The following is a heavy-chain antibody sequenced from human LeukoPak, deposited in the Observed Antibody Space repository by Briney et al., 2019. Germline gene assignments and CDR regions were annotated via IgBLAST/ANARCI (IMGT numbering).Heavy chain of an antibody. J-gene: IGHJ4*02. Sequence: SETLSLTCTVSGGSISSYYWSWIRQPPGKGLEWIGYIYYSGSTNYNPSLKSRVTISVDTSKNQFSLKLSSVTAADTAVYYCARTLLTGYDIDYWGQGTLVTVSS. CDR3: ARTLLTGYDIDY. D-gene: IGHD3-9*01. CDR1: GGSISSYY. CDR2: IYYSGST. V-gene: IGHV4-59*01.